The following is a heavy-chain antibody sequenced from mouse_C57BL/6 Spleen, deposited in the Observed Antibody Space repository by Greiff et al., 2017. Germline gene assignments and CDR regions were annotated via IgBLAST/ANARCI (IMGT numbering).Heavy chain of an antibody. J-gene: IGHJ1*03. CDR1: GYTFTSYW. D-gene: IGHD1-1*01. CDR3: ARSPTVVATDWYFDV. CDR2: IDPSDSYT. V-gene: IGHV1-50*01. Sequence: QVQLQQSGAELVKPGASVKLSCKASGYTFTSYWMQWVKQRPGQGLEWIGEIDPSDSYTNYNQKFKGKATLTVDTSSSTAYMQLSSLTSEDSAVYYCARSPTVVATDWYFDVWGTGTTVTVSS.